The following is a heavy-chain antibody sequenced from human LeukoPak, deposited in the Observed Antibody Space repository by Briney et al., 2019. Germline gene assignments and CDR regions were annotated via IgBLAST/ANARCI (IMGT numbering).Heavy chain of an antibody. CDR3: ATTARGYSYGYFVY. CDR1: GGTFSSYA. Sequence: GASVKVSCKASGGTFSSYAISWVRQAPGQGLEWMGGIIPIFGTANYAQKFQGRVTITADESTSTAYMELSSLRSEDTAVYYCATTARGYSYGYFVYRGQGTLVTVSS. D-gene: IGHD5-18*01. CDR2: IIPIFGTA. J-gene: IGHJ4*02. V-gene: IGHV1-69*13.